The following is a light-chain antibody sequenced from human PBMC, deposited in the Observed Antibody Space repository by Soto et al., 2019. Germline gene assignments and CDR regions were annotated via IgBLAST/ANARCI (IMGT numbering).Light chain of an antibody. V-gene: IGLV2-14*03. J-gene: IGLJ7*01. CDR1: SSDIGAYNH. CDR2: DVT. CDR3: ASHTVRSTLI. Sequence: QSALTQPASVSGSPGQSITISCTGTSSDIGAYNHVSWYQQHPGKAPKLIIFDVTHRPSGVSNRFSGSKSTNTASLTISGLQSEDEADYYCASHTVRSTLIFGGGTQLTVL.